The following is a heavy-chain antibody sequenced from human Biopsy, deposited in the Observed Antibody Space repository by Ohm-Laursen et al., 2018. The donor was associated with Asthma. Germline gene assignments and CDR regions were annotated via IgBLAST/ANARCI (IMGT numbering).Heavy chain of an antibody. CDR2: INAGNGNT. CDR1: GYTFISYA. J-gene: IGHJ3*02. V-gene: IGHV1-3*01. Sequence: EASVKVSCKASGYTFISYAIHWVRQAPGQRLEWMGWINAGNGNTKYSQKLQGRVTISRDTSASTAYMDLSSLRSEDTAVYYCARTYYDFLTGQVNDAFAMWGQGTMVTVSS. D-gene: IGHD3-9*01. CDR3: ARTYYDFLTGQVNDAFAM.